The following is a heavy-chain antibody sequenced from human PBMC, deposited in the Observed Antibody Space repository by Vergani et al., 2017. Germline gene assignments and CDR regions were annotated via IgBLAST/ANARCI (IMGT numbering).Heavy chain of an antibody. CDR1: GFTFSNYE. Sequence: EVQLVESGGGLVQPGGSLRLSCAASGFTFSNYEMNWVRQAPGKGLEWVSYISSGGSATDYADSVKGRFTISRDNAKNSLYLQMNSLRAEDTAVYYCARCVGXIDYWGRGTLVTVSS. CDR2: ISSGGSAT. CDR3: ARCVGXIDY. V-gene: IGHV3-48*03. D-gene: IGHD1-26*01. J-gene: IGHJ4*02.